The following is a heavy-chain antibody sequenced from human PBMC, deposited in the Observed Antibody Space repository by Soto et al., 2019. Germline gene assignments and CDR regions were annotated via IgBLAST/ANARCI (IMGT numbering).Heavy chain of an antibody. D-gene: IGHD2-21*02. CDR2: ISSSSYI. J-gene: IGHJ3*02. CDR3: AREYCGGDCLDAFDI. CDR1: GFTFSSYS. Sequence: GGSLRLSCAASGFTFSSYSMNWVRQAPGKGLEWVSSISSSSYIYYADSVKGRFTISRDNAKNSLYLQMNSLRAEDTAVYYCAREYCGGDCLDAFDIWGQGTMVTVSS. V-gene: IGHV3-21*01.